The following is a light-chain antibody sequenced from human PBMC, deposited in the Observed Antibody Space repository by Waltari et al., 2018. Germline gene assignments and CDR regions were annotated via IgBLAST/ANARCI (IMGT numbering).Light chain of an antibody. V-gene: IGKV2-28*01. Sequence: DIVVTQSPISLPVTPGEPASISCRSRQSLLHRNGNNSLDWYLQKPGQSPQLVIYLGSNRASGVPDRFSGSGSGTDFTLRISRVEAEDVGVYYCMQSLQTLWTFGPGTKVEIK. CDR2: LGS. CDR3: MQSLQTLWT. CDR1: QSLLHRNGNNS. J-gene: IGKJ1*01.